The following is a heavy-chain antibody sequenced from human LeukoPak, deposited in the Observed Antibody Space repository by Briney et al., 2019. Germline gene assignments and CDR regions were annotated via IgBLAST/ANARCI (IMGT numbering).Heavy chain of an antibody. CDR3: AGRTRYYYYYGMDV. V-gene: IGHV4-59*01. Sequence: SETLSLTCTVSGGSISSYYWSWIRQPPGKGLEWIGYIYYSESTNYNPSLKSRVTISVDTPKNQFSLKLSSVTAADTAVYYCAGRTRYYYYYGMDVWGQGTTVTVSS. D-gene: IGHD1-14*01. CDR1: GGSISSYY. J-gene: IGHJ6*02. CDR2: IYYSEST.